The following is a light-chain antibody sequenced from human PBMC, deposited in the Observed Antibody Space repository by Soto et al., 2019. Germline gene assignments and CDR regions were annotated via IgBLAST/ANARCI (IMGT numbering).Light chain of an antibody. Sequence: DIVLAQSPGTLSLSPGERSILSCWAIQSVTNSFLAWYQQKPGYAPSLRIYSASRRATGIPDRFTSSVSGTDFTLTISRLEPVDFAVYYCQQYVSSPWAFGQGSKVDI. CDR1: QSVTNSF. CDR2: SAS. CDR3: QQYVSSPWA. J-gene: IGKJ1*01. V-gene: IGKV3-20*01.